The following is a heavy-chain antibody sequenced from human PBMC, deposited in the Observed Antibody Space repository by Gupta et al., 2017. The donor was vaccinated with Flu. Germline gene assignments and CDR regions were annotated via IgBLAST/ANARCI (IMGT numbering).Heavy chain of an antibody. Sequence: EVQLLESGGGLVQPGGSLRLSCAASGFPFSSYAMSWVRQAPGKGLEWVSAISGSGGSTYYADSVKGRFTISRDNSKNTLYLQMNSLRAEDTAVYYCAKDSLGSGGPPLAYWGQGTLVTVSS. D-gene: IGHD2-15*01. J-gene: IGHJ4*02. CDR1: GFPFSSYA. CDR3: AKDSLGSGGPPLAY. CDR2: ISGSGGST. V-gene: IGHV3-23*01.